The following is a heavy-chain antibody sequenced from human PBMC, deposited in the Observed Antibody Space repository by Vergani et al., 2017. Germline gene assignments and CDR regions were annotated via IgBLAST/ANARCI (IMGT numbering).Heavy chain of an antibody. Sequence: QAQLGQSDSEVKKPGDSVTLSCKTSGYTFVNHPITWVRQAPGQGLEWMGWITPYNHKTLFSQKVEGRVTMTSDTSSSTVFVELRCLTSDDAAIYYGAISHMATKDLELWGRGSLVTDSS. D-gene: IGHD5-24*01. CDR3: AISHMATKDLEL. J-gene: IGHJ4*02. CDR2: ITPYNHKT. V-gene: IGHV1-18*04. CDR1: GYTFVNHP.